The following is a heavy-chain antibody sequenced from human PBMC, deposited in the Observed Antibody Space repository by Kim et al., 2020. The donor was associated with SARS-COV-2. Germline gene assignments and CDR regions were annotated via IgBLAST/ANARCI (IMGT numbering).Heavy chain of an antibody. CDR2: ISSSGSTI. J-gene: IGHJ3*02. D-gene: IGHD3-3*01. CDR1: GFTFSDYY. CDR3: AREKRITIFGVVIPDAFDI. Sequence: GGSLRLSCAASGFTFSDYYMSWIRQAPGKGLEWVSYISSSGSTIYYADSVKGRFTISRDNAKNSLYLQMNSLRAEDTAVYYCAREKRITIFGVVIPDAFDIWGQGTMVTVSS. V-gene: IGHV3-11*01.